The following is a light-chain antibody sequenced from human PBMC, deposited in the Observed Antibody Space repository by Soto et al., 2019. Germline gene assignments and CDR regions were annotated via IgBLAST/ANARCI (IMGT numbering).Light chain of an antibody. CDR1: QGISSY. J-gene: IGKJ1*01. CDR3: QQYYSYPWT. CDR2: AAS. Sequence: AIRMTQSPSSFSASTGVRVTITCRASQGISSYLAWYQQKPGKAPKLLIYAASTLQSGVPSRFSGSGSGTDFTLTISCLHSEDFATYYCQQYYSYPWTCGQGPKVEIK. V-gene: IGKV1-8*01.